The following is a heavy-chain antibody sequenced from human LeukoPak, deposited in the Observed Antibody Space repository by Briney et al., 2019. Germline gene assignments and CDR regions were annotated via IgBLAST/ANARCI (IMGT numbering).Heavy chain of an antibody. CDR3: ARDRDPYYDYLWGSYRPSYFDD. CDR1: GFIFTNYS. J-gene: IGHJ4*02. Sequence: GGSLRLSCAASGFIFTNYSMNWVRQAPGKGREWVSSISSSSSYIYYADSVKGRFTISRDNTKNSLYLQMNSLRAEDTAVYYCARDRDPYYDYLWGSYRPSYFDDWGQGTLVTVSS. V-gene: IGHV3-21*01. D-gene: IGHD3-16*02. CDR2: ISSSSSYI.